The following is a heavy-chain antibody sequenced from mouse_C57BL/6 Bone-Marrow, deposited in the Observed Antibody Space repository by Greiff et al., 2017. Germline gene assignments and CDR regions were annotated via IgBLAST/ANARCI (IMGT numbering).Heavy chain of an antibody. Sequence: EVKLQESGAELVRPGASVKLSCTASGFNIKDYYMHWVKQRPEQGLEWIGRIDPEDGDTEYAPKFQGKATMTADTSSNTAYLQLSSLTSEDTAVYYCTHSIYDGYYTYAMDYWGQGTSVTVSS. V-gene: IGHV14-1*01. CDR2: IDPEDGDT. CDR3: THSIYDGYYTYAMDY. J-gene: IGHJ4*01. CDR1: GFNIKDYY. D-gene: IGHD2-3*01.